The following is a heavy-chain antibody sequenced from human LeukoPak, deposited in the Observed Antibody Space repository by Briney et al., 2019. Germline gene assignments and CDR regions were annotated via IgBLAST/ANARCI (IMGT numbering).Heavy chain of an antibody. V-gene: IGHV1-18*01. CDR2: ISAYNGDS. D-gene: IGHD3-3*01. J-gene: IGHJ4*02. Sequence: APVKVSCMGSGYRFSSDGMHWVCPAPGQGLEWMGWISAYNGDSDYAQNLQGRVTMTTDPSTSTAYMELRSLRSDDTAVYYCASGWSGYFASLDYWGQGTLVTVAS. CDR1: GYRFSSDG. CDR3: ASGWSGYFASLDY.